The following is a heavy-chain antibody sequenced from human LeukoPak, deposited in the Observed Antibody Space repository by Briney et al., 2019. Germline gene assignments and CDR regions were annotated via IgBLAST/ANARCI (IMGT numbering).Heavy chain of an antibody. Sequence: ASVTVSCKTSGYTFTDYYMHWVRQAPGQGLEWMGWINPNSGGTNYAQKFQGRVTMTRDTSISTAYMELSRLRSDDTAVYYCARGGGRDGYNCDYWGQGTLVTVSS. V-gene: IGHV1-2*02. J-gene: IGHJ4*02. D-gene: IGHD5-24*01. CDR3: ARGGGRDGYNCDY. CDR2: INPNSGGT. CDR1: GYTFTDYY.